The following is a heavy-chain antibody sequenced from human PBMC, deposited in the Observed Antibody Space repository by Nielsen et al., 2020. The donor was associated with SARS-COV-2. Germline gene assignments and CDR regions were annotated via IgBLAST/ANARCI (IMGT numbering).Heavy chain of an antibody. CDR1: GGSFSGYY. D-gene: IGHD3-10*01. CDR2: INHSGST. Sequence: SETLSLTCAVYGGSFSGYYWSWIRQPPGKGLEWIGEINHSGSTNYNPSLKSRVTISVDTSKNQFSLKLSSVTAADTAVYYCASNYVDYYGSGSYFGYWGQGMLVTVSS. J-gene: IGHJ4*02. V-gene: IGHV4-34*01. CDR3: ASNYVDYYGSGSYFGY.